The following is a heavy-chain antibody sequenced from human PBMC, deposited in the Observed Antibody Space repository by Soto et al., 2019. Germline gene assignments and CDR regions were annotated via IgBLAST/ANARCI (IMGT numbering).Heavy chain of an antibody. J-gene: IGHJ6*02. CDR2: ISGSGGST. Sequence: LXLSCAASGFTCRNDSMSCVRHAPGKRLEWVSAISGSGGSTYYADSVKGRFTISRDNSKNTLYLQMNSLRAEDTAVYYCAKERSKYSSSSPYYYYGMDVWGQGTTVTVSS. V-gene: IGHV3-23*01. D-gene: IGHD6-6*01. CDR1: GFTCRNDS. CDR3: AKERSKYSSSSPYYYYGMDV.